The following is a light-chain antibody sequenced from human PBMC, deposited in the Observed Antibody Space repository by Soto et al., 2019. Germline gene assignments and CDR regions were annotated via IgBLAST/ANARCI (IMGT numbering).Light chain of an antibody. Sequence: DIQMTQSPSSVSASVGDKVAITCRASQGIDSWLAWYQQKPGKASQLLIYGVSSLQSGVPSRFKGSGSRTDFTLTISSLQPEHFPTYFCQQRASLPPTFGAAPKVDIK. CDR1: QGIDSW. V-gene: IGKV1-12*01. CDR2: GVS. J-gene: IGKJ4*01. CDR3: QQRASLPPT.